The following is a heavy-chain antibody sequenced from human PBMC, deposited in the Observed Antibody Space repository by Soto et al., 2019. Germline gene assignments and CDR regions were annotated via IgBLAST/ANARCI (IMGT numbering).Heavy chain of an antibody. CDR3: AKVLDASMVVNGYLY. V-gene: IGHV3-23*01. D-gene: IGHD5-18*01. CDR1: GFTFSSYA. Sequence: VGSLRLSCAASGFTFSSYAMSWVRQAPGKGLEWVSAIGGSGDSTYYADSVKGRLTISRDNSKNTLYLQVNSLRAEDTAVYYCAKVLDASMVVNGYLYWGQGTLVTVSS. J-gene: IGHJ4*02. CDR2: IGGSGDST.